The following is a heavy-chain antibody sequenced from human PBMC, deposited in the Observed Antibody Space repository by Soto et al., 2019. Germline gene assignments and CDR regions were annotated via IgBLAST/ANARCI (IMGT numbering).Heavy chain of an antibody. CDR1: GGSIGSGGYY. CDR3: ARSVVVARNWFDP. V-gene: IGHV4-31*03. Sequence: QVQLQESGPGLVKPSQTLSLTCTVSGGSIGSGGYYWNWIRQHPGKGLEWIVYIYNRGSTYYNPSLESRVSIYLDISNNQCSLNLGSVTATDTDVYYCARSVVVARNWFDPWGQGTLVTVSS. CDR2: IYNRGST. D-gene: IGHD2-21*01. J-gene: IGHJ5*02.